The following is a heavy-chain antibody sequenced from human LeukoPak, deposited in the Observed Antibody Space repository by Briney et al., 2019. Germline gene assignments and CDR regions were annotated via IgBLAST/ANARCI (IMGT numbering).Heavy chain of an antibody. CDR3: ATVDTAVTKIADYYYMDV. Sequence: GASVKVSCKASGYTFTGYYMHWVRQAPGQGLEWMGRINPNSGGTNYAQKFQGRVTMTRDTSISTAYMELSRLRSDDTAVYYCATVDTAVTKIADYYYMDVWGKGTTLTVSS. V-gene: IGHV1-2*06. CDR2: INPNSGGT. CDR1: GYTFTGYY. J-gene: IGHJ6*03. D-gene: IGHD5-18*01.